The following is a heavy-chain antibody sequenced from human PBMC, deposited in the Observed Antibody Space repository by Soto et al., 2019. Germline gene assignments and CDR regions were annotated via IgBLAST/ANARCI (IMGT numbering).Heavy chain of an antibody. V-gene: IGHV4-59*01. CDR1: GGSMSAYY. CDR2: IYYTGNT. Sequence: SETLSLTCTVSGGSMSAYYWTWIRQPPGKGLEWIGNIYYTGNTKYNPSLQSRVTFSVDTSKNQFTLKLTSVTAADMAVYYCARETIVQDSSGLTRGFDYWGPGTLVTVSS. J-gene: IGHJ4*02. CDR3: ARETIVQDSSGLTRGFDY. D-gene: IGHD3-22*01.